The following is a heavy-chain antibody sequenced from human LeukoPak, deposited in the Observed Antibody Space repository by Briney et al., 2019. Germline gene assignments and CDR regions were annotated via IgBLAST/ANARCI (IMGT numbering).Heavy chain of an antibody. Sequence: GGSLRLSCAASGFTFSSYWMSWVRQAPGKGLEWEANIKQDGSEKYYVDSVKGRFTISRDNAKNSLYLQMNSLRAEDTAVYYCAREEKDIVVVVAAGAVGIWGQGTLVTVSS. CDR2: IKQDGSEK. CDR1: GFTFSSYW. CDR3: AREEKDIVVVVAAGAVGI. J-gene: IGHJ4*02. D-gene: IGHD2-15*01. V-gene: IGHV3-7*01.